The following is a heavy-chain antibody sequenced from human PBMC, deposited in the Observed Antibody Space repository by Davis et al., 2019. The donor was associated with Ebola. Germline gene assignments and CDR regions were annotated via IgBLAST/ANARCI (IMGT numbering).Heavy chain of an antibody. D-gene: IGHD5-12*01. CDR3: VKDRGGYDWGGHYYYGMDV. V-gene: IGHV3-73*01. CDR1: GFTFSGSA. J-gene: IGHJ6*02. Sequence: GESLKISCAASGFTFSGSAMHWVRQASGKGLEWVGRIRSKANSYAPAYAASVKGRLTISRDNSKNTLYLQMSSLRAEDAAVYYCVKDRGGYDWGGHYYYGMDVWGQGTTVTVSS. CDR2: IRSKANSYAP.